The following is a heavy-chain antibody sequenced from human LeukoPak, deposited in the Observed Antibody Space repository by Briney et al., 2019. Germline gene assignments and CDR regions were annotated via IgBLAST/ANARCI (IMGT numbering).Heavy chain of an antibody. D-gene: IGHD6-13*01. J-gene: IGHJ1*01. V-gene: IGHV4-34*01. CDR2: INRSGST. Sequence: PSETLSLTCAVYGGSFSGYYWSWIRQPPGKGLEWIGEINRSGSTNYNPSLKSRVTISVDTSKNQFSLKLSSVTAADTAVYYCARVIAAARGGYFQHWGQGTLVTVSS. CDR1: GGSFSGYY. CDR3: ARVIAAARGGYFQH.